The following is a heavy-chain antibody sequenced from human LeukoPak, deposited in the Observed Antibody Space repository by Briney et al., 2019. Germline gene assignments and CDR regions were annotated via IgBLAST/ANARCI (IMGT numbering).Heavy chain of an antibody. D-gene: IGHD1-26*01. V-gene: IGHV3-15*01. Sequence: GGSLRLSCAASGFTFSNAWMSWVRQAPGKGLEWVGRIKSKTDGGTTDYAAPVKGRFTISRDDSKNTLYLQMNSLKTEDTAVYYCTTDGGEWEPRGFDYWGQGTLVTVSS. J-gene: IGHJ4*02. CDR2: IKSKTDGGTT. CDR1: GFTFSNAW. CDR3: TTDGGEWEPRGFDY.